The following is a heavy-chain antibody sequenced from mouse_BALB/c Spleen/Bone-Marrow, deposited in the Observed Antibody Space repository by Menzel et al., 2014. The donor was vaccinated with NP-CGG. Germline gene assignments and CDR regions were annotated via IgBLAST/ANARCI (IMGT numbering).Heavy chain of an antibody. Sequence: EVMLVESGGGLVKSGGSLKLSCAASGFSFSIYGMSWLRQTPEKRLEWVATISGDGRYTFYSDSAKGRFTISRDNAKNNLYLQLSSLRSEDTALYYCARHAYYDQTEVSFVCWGQGTLVTVSA. CDR1: GFSFSIYG. V-gene: IGHV5-9-2*01. D-gene: IGHD2-4*01. CDR2: ISGDGRYT. CDR3: ARHAYYDQTEVSFVC. J-gene: IGHJ3*01.